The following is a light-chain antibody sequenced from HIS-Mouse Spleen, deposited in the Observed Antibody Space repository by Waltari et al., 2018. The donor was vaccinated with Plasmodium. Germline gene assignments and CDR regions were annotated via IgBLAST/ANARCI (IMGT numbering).Light chain of an antibody. CDR3: NSRDSSGNHQV. CDR2: GKN. Sequence: SSELTQDPAVSVALGQTVRITCQGDILRSYYASWYQQKPGQAPVLVIYGKNHRPSGIPDRFSGSSSGNTASLTITVAQAEDEADYYCNSRDSSGNHQVFGGGTKLTVL. J-gene: IGLJ3*02. V-gene: IGLV3-19*01. CDR1: ILRSYY.